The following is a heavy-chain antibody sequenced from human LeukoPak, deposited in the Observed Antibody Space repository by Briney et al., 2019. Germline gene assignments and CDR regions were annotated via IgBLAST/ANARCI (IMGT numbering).Heavy chain of an antibody. J-gene: IGHJ3*02. CDR2: ISSSSSYT. D-gene: IGHD1-26*01. CDR3: ARPRGGAYAGAFDI. Sequence: KPGGSLRLSCAASGFTFSDYYMSWLRQAPRKGVEWVSYISSSSSYTNYADSVKGRFTISRDNAKNSLYLQMNSLRAEDTAVYYCARPRGGAYAGAFDIWGQGTMVTVSS. CDR1: GFTFSDYY. V-gene: IGHV3-11*06.